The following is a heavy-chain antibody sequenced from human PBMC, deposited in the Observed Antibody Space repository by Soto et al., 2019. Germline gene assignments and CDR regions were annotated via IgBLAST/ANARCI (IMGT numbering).Heavy chain of an antibody. V-gene: IGHV1-69*13. J-gene: IGHJ5*02. CDR2: IIPIFGTA. D-gene: IGHD6-13*01. CDR1: GGTFSSYA. CDR3: ARGGIAAAGADNWFDP. Sequence: GASVKVSCKASGGTFSSYAISWVRQAPGQGPEWMGGIIPIFGTANYAQKFQGRVTITADESTSTAYMELSSLRSEDTAVYYCARGGIAAAGADNWFDPWGQGTLVTVSS.